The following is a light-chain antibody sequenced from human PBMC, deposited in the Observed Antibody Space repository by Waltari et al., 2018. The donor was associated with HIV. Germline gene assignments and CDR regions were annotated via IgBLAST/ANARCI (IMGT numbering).Light chain of an antibody. J-gene: IGLJ2*01. CDR3: QVWDSTTDHVV. V-gene: IGLV3-21*02. Sequence: SYVLSQPPSVSVAPGQTARITCGGNNIGSKSVHWYKQKPGQAPVLVVYDDKDRPSGIPERFSGSNSENTATLIIRRVEAGDEADYYCQVWDSTTDHVVFGGGSKLTVL. CDR2: DDK. CDR1: NIGSKS.